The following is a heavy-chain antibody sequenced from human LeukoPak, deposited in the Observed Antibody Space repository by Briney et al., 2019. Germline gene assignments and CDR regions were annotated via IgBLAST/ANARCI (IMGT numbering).Heavy chain of an antibody. CDR1: GGSFSGYY. V-gene: IGHV4-34*01. Sequence: SETLSLTCAVYGGSFSGYYWSWIRQPPGKGLEWIGEINHSGSTNYNPSLKSRVTISVDTSKNQFSLKLSSVTVADTAVYYCARGRSGSSWSVDVWGKGTTVTVSS. CDR2: INHSGST. CDR3: ARGRSGSSWSVDV. J-gene: IGHJ6*04. D-gene: IGHD6-13*01.